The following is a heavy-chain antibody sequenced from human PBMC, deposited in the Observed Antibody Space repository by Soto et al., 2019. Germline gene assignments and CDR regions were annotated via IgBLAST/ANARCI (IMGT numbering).Heavy chain of an antibody. V-gene: IGHV1-18*01. D-gene: IGHD3-16*02. CDR3: AKGPVPWGSYHYFDY. J-gene: IGHJ4*02. CDR1: GYTFSNYI. Sequence: QVQLVQSGVEVKKPGASVKVSCKTSGYTFSNYIITWVRQAPGQGLEWMRWISAYNGNTNYAQKFQDRITMTTDTSTSTIYMELRSLRSAATAVYFCAKGPVPWGSYHYFDYWGQGTLVTVSS. CDR2: ISAYNGNT.